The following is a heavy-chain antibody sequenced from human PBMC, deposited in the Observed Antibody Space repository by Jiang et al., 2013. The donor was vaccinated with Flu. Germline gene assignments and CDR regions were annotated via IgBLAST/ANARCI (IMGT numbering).Heavy chain of an antibody. Sequence: SGYTFTSYGISWVRQAPGQGLEWMGWISAYNGNTNYAQKLQGRVTMTTDTSTSTAYMELRSLRSDDTAVYYCARGGSSGWRGAGMDVWGQGTTVTVSS. V-gene: IGHV1-18*01. CDR1: GYTFTSYG. D-gene: IGHD6-19*01. CDR3: ARGGSSGWRGAGMDV. J-gene: IGHJ6*02. CDR2: ISAYNGNT.